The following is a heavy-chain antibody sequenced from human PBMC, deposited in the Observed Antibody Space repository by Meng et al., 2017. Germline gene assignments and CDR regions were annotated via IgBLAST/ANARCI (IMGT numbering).Heavy chain of an antibody. V-gene: IGHV3-15*01. D-gene: IGHD4-23*01. CDR1: GFTFSNAW. J-gene: IGHJ3*02. Sequence: GESLKISCAASGFTFSNAWMSWVRQAPGKGLEWVGRIKSKTDGGTTDYAAPVKGRFTISRDESKNTLYLQMNSLKTEDTAVYYCTTPMTTVVTPRLQNAFDIWGQGTMVTVSS. CDR3: TTPMTTVVTPRLQNAFDI. CDR2: IKSKTDGGTT.